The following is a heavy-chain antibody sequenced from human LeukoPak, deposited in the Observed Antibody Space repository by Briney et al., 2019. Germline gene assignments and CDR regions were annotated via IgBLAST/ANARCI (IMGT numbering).Heavy chain of an antibody. D-gene: IGHD2-15*01. Sequence: GGSLRLSCAASGFTFSSYEMNWVRQAPGKGLEWVSYISSSGSTIYYADSVKGRFTISRDNAKNSLYLQMNSLRAEDTAVYYCAKSSGRYCSGGSCFDFDSWGQGTLVTVSS. CDR1: GFTFSSYE. V-gene: IGHV3-48*03. CDR2: ISSSGSTI. J-gene: IGHJ4*02. CDR3: AKSSGRYCSGGSCFDFDS.